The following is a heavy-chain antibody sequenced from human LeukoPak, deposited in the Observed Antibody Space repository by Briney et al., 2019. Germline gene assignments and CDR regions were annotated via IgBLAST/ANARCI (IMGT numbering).Heavy chain of an antibody. Sequence: GGSLRLSCVASGFTFGDYYMSWIRQAPGKGLEWVSYISIGSHFTKYADAVKDRFTISRDNSKNTLYLQMNSLRADDTAVYYCARYRDGYDWDYWGQGTLVTVSS. D-gene: IGHD5-24*01. CDR1: GFTFGDYY. CDR3: ARYRDGYDWDY. CDR2: ISIGSHFT. J-gene: IGHJ4*02. V-gene: IGHV3-11*06.